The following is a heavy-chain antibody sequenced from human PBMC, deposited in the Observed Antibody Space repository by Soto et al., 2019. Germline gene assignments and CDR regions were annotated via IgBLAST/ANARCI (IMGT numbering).Heavy chain of an antibody. J-gene: IGHJ4*02. V-gene: IGHV3-23*01. CDR2: IPGSGGST. D-gene: IGHD6-6*01. Sequence: PGGSLRLSCAASGFTFSSYSMNWVRQAPGRGLEWVSAIPGSGGSTYYAGSVKGRFTISRDNSKNTLYLQMNNLRVEDTAVYYCAKIGTSSSVSLPLVLLDYWGQGALVTASS. CDR1: GFTFSSYS. CDR3: AKIGTSSSVSLPLVLLDY.